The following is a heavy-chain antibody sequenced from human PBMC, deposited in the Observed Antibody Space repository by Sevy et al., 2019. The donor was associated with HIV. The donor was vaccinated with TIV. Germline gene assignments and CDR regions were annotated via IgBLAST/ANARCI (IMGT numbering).Heavy chain of an antibody. D-gene: IGHD4-17*01. CDR2: IYYSGAT. CDR1: GGSVSNPNYY. CDR3: ARSQHFSGDYADYAFDV. V-gene: IGHV4-39*01. Sequence: HSETLSLTCSVSGGSVSNPNYYWGWIRQPPGKGLEWIGSIYYSGATSYNPSIESRVTTSVDTSNNRFSLILTSVTAADTAVYYCARSQHFSGDYADYAFDVWGQGTMVTVSS. J-gene: IGHJ3*01.